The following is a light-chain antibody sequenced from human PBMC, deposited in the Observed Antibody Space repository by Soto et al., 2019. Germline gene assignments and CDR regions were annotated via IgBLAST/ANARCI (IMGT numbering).Light chain of an antibody. Sequence: EIVLTQSPGTLSLSPGERATLSCRASQSVSSSYLAWYQQKPGQAPRLLIYGASSRATRIPDRFIGSGSGTDFPLTISRLEPEDFAVYYCQQYGSSPRTFGQGTQVEIK. J-gene: IGKJ1*01. CDR3: QQYGSSPRT. V-gene: IGKV3-20*01. CDR2: GAS. CDR1: QSVSSSY.